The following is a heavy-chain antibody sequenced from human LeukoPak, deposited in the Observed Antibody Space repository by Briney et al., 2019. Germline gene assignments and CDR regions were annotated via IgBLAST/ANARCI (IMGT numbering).Heavy chain of an antibody. CDR2: ISGSGGRT. Sequence: GSLRLSCAASGFTFSSYVMTWVRQAPGKGLEWVSVISGSGGRTYYADSVKGRFTISRDNSKNTLYLQMSSLRAEDTAVYYCAKDRGGGNLDFDYWGQGTLVTVSS. D-gene: IGHD2-15*01. CDR1: GFTFSSYV. CDR3: AKDRGGGNLDFDY. V-gene: IGHV3-23*01. J-gene: IGHJ4*02.